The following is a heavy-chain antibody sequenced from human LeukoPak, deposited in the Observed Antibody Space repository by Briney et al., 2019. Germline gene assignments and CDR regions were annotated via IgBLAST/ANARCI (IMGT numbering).Heavy chain of an antibody. D-gene: IGHD3-10*01. CDR1: GGSISSYY. CDR3: ARDFYQQTNYYGSGSYYNWFDP. Sequence: PSETLSLPCSVSGGSISSYYWSWIRQPAGKGLEWIGRIYTSGSTNYNPSLKSRVTMSVDTSKNQFSLKLSSVTAADTAVYYCARDFYQQTNYYGSGSYYNWFDPWGQGTLVTVSS. CDR2: IYTSGST. V-gene: IGHV4-4*07. J-gene: IGHJ5*02.